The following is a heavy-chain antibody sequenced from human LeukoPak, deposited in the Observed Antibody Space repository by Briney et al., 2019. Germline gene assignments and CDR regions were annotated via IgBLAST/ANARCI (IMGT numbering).Heavy chain of an antibody. J-gene: IGHJ6*02. CDR3: ARVIRFVSAVRYDILPAYYYGMDV. CDR1: GYTFTIYY. Sequence: ASVKVSCKASGYTFTIYYIHWVRQAPGQGLEWMGIINPSGGSTSYAQKFQGRVTMTRDTSTSTVYMELSSLRSEDTAVYYCARVIRFVSAVRYDILPAYYYGMDVWGQGTTVTVSS. D-gene: IGHD3-9*01. V-gene: IGHV1-46*01. CDR2: INPSGGST.